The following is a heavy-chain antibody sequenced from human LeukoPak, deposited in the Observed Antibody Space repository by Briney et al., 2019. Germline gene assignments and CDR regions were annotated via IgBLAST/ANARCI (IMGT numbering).Heavy chain of an antibody. Sequence: GGPLRLSCAASGFTFSNSAMNWVRQVPGKGLEWVSSIDYDSSHIYYAASVRGRFTISRDNARNSVYLQMNSLRVEDTAVYYCARDPLRYLRVGHYDYWGQGTLVAVSS. CDR2: IDYDSSHI. CDR1: GFTFSNSA. CDR3: ARDPLRYLRVGHYDY. V-gene: IGHV3-21*01. J-gene: IGHJ4*02. D-gene: IGHD3-9*01.